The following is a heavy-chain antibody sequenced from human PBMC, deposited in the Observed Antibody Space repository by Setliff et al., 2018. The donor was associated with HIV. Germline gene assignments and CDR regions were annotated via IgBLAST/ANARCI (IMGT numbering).Heavy chain of an antibody. J-gene: IGHJ4*02. CDR3: ARLPSGYHYDSSDYYGYFFDY. CDR2: IHYSGNT. CDR1: Y. Sequence: YWIGWVRQRPGKGLEWIGYIHYSGNTYSNPALKSRLIISMDTSKNQFSLRMTSVTAADTAVYYCARLPSGYHYDSSDYYGYFFDYWGQGSLVTVSS. V-gene: IGHV4-31*02. D-gene: IGHD3-22*01.